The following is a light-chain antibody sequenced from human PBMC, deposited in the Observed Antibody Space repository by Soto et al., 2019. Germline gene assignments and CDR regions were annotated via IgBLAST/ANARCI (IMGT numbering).Light chain of an antibody. J-gene: IGKJ1*01. CDR2: DAS. CDR3: QQRGT. V-gene: IGKV3-11*01. Sequence: VVLAQSPATLSLSPGERATLSCRTSLSVSVYLDWYQQKPGQAPRLLISDASNRATGIPARFSGSGSGTDFTLTISSLEPEDFAVYYCQQRGTFGQGTKVDIK. CDR1: LSVSVY.